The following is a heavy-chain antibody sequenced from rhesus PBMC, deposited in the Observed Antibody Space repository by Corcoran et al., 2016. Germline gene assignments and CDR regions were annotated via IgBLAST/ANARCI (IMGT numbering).Heavy chain of an antibody. CDR3: ARGNFYFEL. D-gene: IGHD3-3*01. CDR2: IYGNGGNI. J-gene: IGHJ1*01. Sequence: QVQLQESGPGVVKPSETLSLTCVVSGGTITSGYHYWSWIRQPPGKGLEWIGGIYGNGGNINYNPSRKSRVTISKDTAKTQFSLELNSVTATDTAVYNCARGNFYFELWGRGALVTVSS. CDR1: GGTITSGYHY. V-gene: IGHV4S12*01.